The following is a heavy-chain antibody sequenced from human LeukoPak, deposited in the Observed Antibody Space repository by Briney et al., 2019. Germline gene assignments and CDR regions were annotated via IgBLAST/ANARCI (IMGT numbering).Heavy chain of an antibody. CDR3: AKDYYDSSGYYLAVGYFDY. V-gene: IGHV3-23*01. CDR2: ISATGGTI. J-gene: IGHJ4*02. CDR1: GFTFSSNG. Sequence: GGSLRLSCAASGFTFSSNGMNWVRQAPGKGLEWVSYISATGGTIYYADSVKGRFTISRDNSKNTLYLQMNSLRAEDTAVYYCAKDYYDSSGYYLAVGYFDYWGQGTLVTVSS. D-gene: IGHD3-22*01.